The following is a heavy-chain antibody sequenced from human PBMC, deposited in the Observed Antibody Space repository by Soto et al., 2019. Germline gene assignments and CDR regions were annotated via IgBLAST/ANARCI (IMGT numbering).Heavy chain of an antibody. CDR3: AKDREYSSPSEGFDY. CDR2: ISYDGSNK. CDR1: GFTFSSYG. V-gene: IGHV3-30*18. D-gene: IGHD6-6*01. J-gene: IGHJ4*02. Sequence: PGGSLRLSCAASGFTFSSYGMHWVRQAPGKGLEWVAVISYDGSNKYYADSVKGRFTISRDNSKNTLYLQMNSLRAEDTAVYYCAKDREYSSPSEGFDYWGQGTLVTVSS.